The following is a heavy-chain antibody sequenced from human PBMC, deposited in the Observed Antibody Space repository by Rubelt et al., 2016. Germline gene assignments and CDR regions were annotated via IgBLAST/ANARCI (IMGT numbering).Heavy chain of an antibody. CDR1: GGSFSGYY. Sequence: QVQLQQWGAGLLKPSETLSLTCAVYGGSFSGYYWSWIRQPPGKGLEWIGEINHSGSTNYNPSLTVRGTISVDTSKNQVSRKLSSVTAAETAVYYCASSGGDYYDSSGYYSDDYWGQGTLVTVSS. CDR2: INHSGST. J-gene: IGHJ4*02. D-gene: IGHD3-22*01. CDR3: ASSGGDYYDSSGYYSDDY. V-gene: IGHV4-34*01.